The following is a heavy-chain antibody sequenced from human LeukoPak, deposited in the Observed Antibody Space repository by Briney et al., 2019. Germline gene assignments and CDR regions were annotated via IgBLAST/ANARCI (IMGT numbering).Heavy chain of an antibody. J-gene: IGHJ5*02. V-gene: IGHV4-34*01. CDR3: ARGPYSSSWYVSWFDP. Sequence: PSETLSLTCAVYGGSFSGYYWSWIRQPPGKGLEWIGEINHSGSTSYNPSLKSRVTISVDTSKNQFSLKLSSVTAADTAVYYCARGPYSSSWYVSWFDPWGQGTLVTVSS. CDR2: INHSGST. D-gene: IGHD6-13*01. CDR1: GGSFSGYY.